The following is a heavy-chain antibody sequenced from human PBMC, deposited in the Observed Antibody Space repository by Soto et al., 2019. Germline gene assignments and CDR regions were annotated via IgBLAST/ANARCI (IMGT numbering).Heavy chain of an antibody. Sequence: QLQLQESGPGLVKPSETLSLTCGVSGGSLTSSTYFWGWIRQSPGNDLEWIGSVHYSGTTHYNPSLMSRVTIFIDASKNQISLELTSVIAADTAVYYCARQYSGSSVRFDPWGQGTPVTVSS. D-gene: IGHD1-26*01. CDR2: VHYSGTT. J-gene: IGHJ5*02. CDR1: GGSLTSSTYF. V-gene: IGHV4-39*01. CDR3: ARQYSGSSVRFDP.